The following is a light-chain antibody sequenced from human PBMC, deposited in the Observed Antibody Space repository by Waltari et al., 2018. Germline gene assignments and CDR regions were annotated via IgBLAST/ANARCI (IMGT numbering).Light chain of an antibody. Sequence: SVLTQPPSASGTPGQTVTIPCSGSSSNIGGNFVYWYQQLPGMAPQPLIYKTNQRPSGVPDRFSGSKSGTSASLAISGLRSDDEAEYYCAAWDDNLTGPLFGGGTKVTVL. J-gene: IGLJ3*02. CDR1: SSNIGGNF. CDR3: AAWDDNLTGPL. V-gene: IGLV1-47*01. CDR2: KTN.